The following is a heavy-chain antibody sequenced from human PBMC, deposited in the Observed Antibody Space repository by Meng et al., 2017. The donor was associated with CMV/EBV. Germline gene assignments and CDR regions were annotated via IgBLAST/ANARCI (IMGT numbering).Heavy chain of an antibody. J-gene: IGHJ4*02. CDR3: ARQLRLGELSPFDY. CDR1: GGTFSSYA. CDR2: IIPIFGTA. Sequence: QGQPVQAGAEVKKPGSSVKVSCKASGGTFSSYAISWVRQAPGQGLEWMGGIIPIFGTANYAQKFQGRVTITADESTSTAYMELSSLRSEDTAVYYCARQLRLGELSPFDYWGQGTLVTVSS. V-gene: IGHV1-69*01. D-gene: IGHD3-16*02.